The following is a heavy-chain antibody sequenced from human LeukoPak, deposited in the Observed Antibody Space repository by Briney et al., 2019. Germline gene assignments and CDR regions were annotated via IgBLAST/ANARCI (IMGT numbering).Heavy chain of an antibody. Sequence: GESLKISCKGFGYTFSTYWIGWVRQVPGKGLEWMGIIYPGDSDTRYSPSFQGQVTISADKSISTAYLQWSSLKASDTAMYYCARNGYYDSSGYYSYWGQGTLVTVSS. CDR2: IYPGDSDT. D-gene: IGHD3-22*01. J-gene: IGHJ4*02. CDR3: ARNGYYDSSGYYSY. V-gene: IGHV5-51*01. CDR1: GYTFSTYW.